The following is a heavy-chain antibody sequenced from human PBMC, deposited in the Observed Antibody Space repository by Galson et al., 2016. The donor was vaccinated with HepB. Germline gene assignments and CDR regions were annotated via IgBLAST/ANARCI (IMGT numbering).Heavy chain of an antibody. V-gene: IGHV3-11*06. CDR2: ISSSSDYI. J-gene: IGHJ4*02. D-gene: IGHD2-21*01. CDR3: ARGRVIAALLDFDF. CDR1: GFTFSGYY. Sequence: SLRLSCAASGFTFSGYYMSWIRQAPGKGLEWVSYISSSSDYINYADSVRGRFTVSRDNAKNSLYLQLNSLRAEDTAVYYCARGRVIAALLDFDFWGQGILVTVSS.